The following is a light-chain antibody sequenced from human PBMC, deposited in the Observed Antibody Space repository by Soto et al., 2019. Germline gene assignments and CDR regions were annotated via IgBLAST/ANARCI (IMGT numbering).Light chain of an antibody. J-gene: IGKJ4*01. CDR3: QQYHDWPLT. CDR2: GAS. CDR1: QSVSTN. V-gene: IGKV3-15*01. Sequence: EIVMTQSPATLSVSPGERATLSCRASQSVSTNLAWYQQKPGQVPRLLIYGASTRATGIPARFSGSGSGTEFTLTISSLQSEDFAVYCCQQYHDWPLTFGGGTKVEVK.